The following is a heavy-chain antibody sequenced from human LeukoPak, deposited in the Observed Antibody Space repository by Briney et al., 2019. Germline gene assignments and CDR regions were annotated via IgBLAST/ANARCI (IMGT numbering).Heavy chain of an antibody. V-gene: IGHV4-59*01. J-gene: IGHJ4*02. CDR3: ASGSCYGSGSYYNSY. CDR2: IYYSGST. Sequence: PSETLSLTCAVYGGSISSYYWSWIRQPPGKGLEWIGYIYYSGSTNYNPSLKSRVTISVDTSKNQFSLKLSSVTAADTAVYYCASGSCYGSGSYYNSYWGQGTLVTVSS. D-gene: IGHD3-10*01. CDR1: GGSISSYY.